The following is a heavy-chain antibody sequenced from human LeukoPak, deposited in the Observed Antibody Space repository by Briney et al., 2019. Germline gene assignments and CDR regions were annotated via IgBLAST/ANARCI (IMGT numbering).Heavy chain of an antibody. Sequence: SQTLSLTCTVSGGSISSGSYYWSWIRQPAGKGLEWIGRIYTSGSTNYNPSLKSRVTISVGTSKNQFSLKLSSVTAADTAVYYCAREGRFGEGVDYWGQGTLVTVSS. CDR2: IYTSGST. V-gene: IGHV4-61*02. CDR3: AREGRFGEGVDY. D-gene: IGHD3-10*01. CDR1: GGSISSGSYY. J-gene: IGHJ4*02.